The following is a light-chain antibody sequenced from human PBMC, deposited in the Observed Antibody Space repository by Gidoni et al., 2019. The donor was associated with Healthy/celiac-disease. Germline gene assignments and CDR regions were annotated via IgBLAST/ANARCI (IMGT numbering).Light chain of an antibody. CDR3: CSYAGSYTYV. V-gene: IGLV2-11*01. J-gene: IGLJ1*01. Sequence: QPRSVSGSPGQSVTISCTGTSSDVGGYNYVSWYQQHPGKAPKLMIYDVSKRPSGVPDRFSGSKSGNTASLTISGLQAEDEADYYCCSYAGSYTYVFGTGTKVTVL. CDR1: SSDVGGYNY. CDR2: DVS.